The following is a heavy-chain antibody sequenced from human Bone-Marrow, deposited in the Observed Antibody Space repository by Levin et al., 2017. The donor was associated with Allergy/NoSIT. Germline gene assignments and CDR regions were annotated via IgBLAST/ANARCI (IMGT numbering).Heavy chain of an antibody. CDR3: ARLAAGIQLWLYYFDY. J-gene: IGHJ4*02. D-gene: IGHD5-18*01. CDR2: IYYSGST. V-gene: IGHV4-39*01. CDR1: GGSISSSSYY. Sequence: SETLSLTCTVSGGSISSSSYYWGWIRQPPGKGLVWIGSIYYSGSTYYNPSLKSRVTISVDTSKNQFSLKLSSVTAADTAVYYCARLAAGIQLWLYYFDYWGQGTLVTVSS.